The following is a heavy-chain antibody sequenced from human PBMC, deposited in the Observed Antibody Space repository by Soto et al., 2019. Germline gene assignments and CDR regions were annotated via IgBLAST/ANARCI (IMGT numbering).Heavy chain of an antibody. Sequence: QVQLVESGGGVVQPGRSLRLSCVASGFTFSSYAMHWFRQAPGKGLEWVAVISYDGSNKYYADSVKGRFTNSRDNSNNRVDQQMNSLRAEDTAVFYCARENRIWDGGNADYRGQGTLVTVSS. J-gene: IGHJ4*02. CDR3: ARENRIWDGGNADY. CDR2: ISYDGSNK. CDR1: GFTFSSYA. V-gene: IGHV3-30-3*01. D-gene: IGHD2-15*01.